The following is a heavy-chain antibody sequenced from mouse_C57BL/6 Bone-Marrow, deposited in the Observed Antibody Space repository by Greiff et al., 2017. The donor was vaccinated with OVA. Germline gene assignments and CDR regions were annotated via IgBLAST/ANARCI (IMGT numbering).Heavy chain of an antibody. D-gene: IGHD2-3*01. CDR2: FYPGSGSI. J-gene: IGHJ1*03. CDR3: ASHEEDGQHAWPFDG. Sequence: QVQLQQSGAGLVNPGASLKLPYKASRYTFTEYTIHWVNPRCGQGLEWIGWFYPGSGSIKYNEKFKDKATLTADKSSSTVYMELSRLTSEDSAVYFCASHEEDGQHAWPFDGWGTGTTVTVSS. V-gene: IGHV1-62-2*01. CDR1: RYTFTEYT.